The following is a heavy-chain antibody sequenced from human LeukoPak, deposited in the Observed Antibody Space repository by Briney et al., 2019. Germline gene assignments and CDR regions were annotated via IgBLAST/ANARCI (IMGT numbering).Heavy chain of an antibody. V-gene: IGHV4-61*02. CDR2: IYTSGST. CDR1: GGSISSGSYY. D-gene: IGHD3-3*01. CDR3: ARAPYYDFWSGYRHFDY. Sequence: PSQTLSLTCTVSGGSISSGSYYWSWIRQPAGKGLEWIGRIYTSGSTNYNPSLKSRVTISVDTSKNQFSLKLSSVTAADTAVYYCARAPYYDFWSGYRHFDYWGQGTLVTVSS. J-gene: IGHJ4*02.